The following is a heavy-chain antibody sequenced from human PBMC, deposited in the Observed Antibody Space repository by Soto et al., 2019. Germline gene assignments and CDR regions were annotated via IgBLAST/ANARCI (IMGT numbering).Heavy chain of an antibody. CDR3: ARDIASPGGDYFDS. V-gene: IGHV3-21*06. Sequence: EVQLVESGGGLVKAGGSLRLFCTASGFTFRNYNMNLVRQAPGKGLEWVSSISTGGDYMFYADSVKGRFTISRDNAQNSLFLQIDSPRAEDTAVYYCARDIASPGGDYFDSWGQGTLVTVSS. CDR2: ISTGGDYM. J-gene: IGHJ4*02. D-gene: IGHD2-21*01. CDR1: GFTFRNYN.